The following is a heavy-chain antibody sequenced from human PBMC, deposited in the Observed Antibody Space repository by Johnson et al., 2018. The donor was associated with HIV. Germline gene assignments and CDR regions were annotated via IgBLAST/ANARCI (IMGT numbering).Heavy chain of an antibody. CDR2: VNNDGGDT. V-gene: IGHV3-74*02. Sequence: VQLVESGGGLVQPGGSLRLSCAVSGFTFTNYWMHWVRQAPGKGLVWVSRVNNDGGDTIYADSVKGRFTISRDNAKNTLFLPMNSLRAEETAMYFCARGGPFHAFDIWGHGTTVTVSS. D-gene: IGHD2-21*01. CDR1: GFTFTNYW. CDR3: ARGGPFHAFDI. J-gene: IGHJ3*02.